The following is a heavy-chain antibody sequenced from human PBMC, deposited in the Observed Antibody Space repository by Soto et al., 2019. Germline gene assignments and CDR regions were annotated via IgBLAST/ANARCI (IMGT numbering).Heavy chain of an antibody. CDR1: GYTFTSYG. CDR3: ARDWLGIDY. CDR2: INPYNGNT. J-gene: IGHJ4*02. D-gene: IGHD3-10*01. V-gene: IGHV1-18*01. Sequence: QVQLVQSGAEVKKPGASVKVSCKASGYTFTSYGISWVRQAPGQGLEWMGWINPYNGNTNYAQKPQGTVTTTTDTSTTTAYMALRSLRSDDTAVYSCARDWLGIDYWGQGTLVTVSS.